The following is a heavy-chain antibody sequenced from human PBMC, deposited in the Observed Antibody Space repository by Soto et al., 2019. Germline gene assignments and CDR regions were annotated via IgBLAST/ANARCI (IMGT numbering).Heavy chain of an antibody. CDR2: INAGNGNT. D-gene: IGHD6-13*01. CDR3: ASGAASGTDY. Sequence: ASVKVSCQASGYTFLSYPMHWVRQAPGQRREWMGWINAGNGNTKYSQKFQGRVTITRDTSANTAYMELSSLRSEDTAVYFCASGAASGTDYWGQGTLVTVPQ. CDR1: GYTFLSYP. V-gene: IGHV1-3*01. J-gene: IGHJ4*02.